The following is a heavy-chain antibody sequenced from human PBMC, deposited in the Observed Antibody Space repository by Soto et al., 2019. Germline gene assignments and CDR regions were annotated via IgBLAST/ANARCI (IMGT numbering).Heavy chain of an antibody. CDR1: GYTFTSYG. D-gene: IGHD6-13*01. Sequence: QVQLVQSGAEVKKPGASVKVSCKASGYTFTSYGISWVRQAPGQGLEWMGWISAYNGNTNYAQKLQGRVTMTTDTSTSTADMELRSRRSDDTSVYYCARDWSSIEAAGTEGDYWGQGTLVTVSS. CDR3: ARDWSSIEAAGTEGDY. CDR2: ISAYNGNT. J-gene: IGHJ4*02. V-gene: IGHV1-18*01.